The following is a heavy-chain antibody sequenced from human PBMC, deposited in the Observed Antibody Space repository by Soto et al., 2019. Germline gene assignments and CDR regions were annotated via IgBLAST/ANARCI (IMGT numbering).Heavy chain of an antibody. CDR2: INSDGSST. CDR1: GFTFSSYW. V-gene: IGHV3-74*01. D-gene: IGHD2-15*01. J-gene: IGHJ5*02. CDR3: ARDRHCSGGSCYSEDWFDP. Sequence: GGSLRLSCAASGFTFSSYWMYWVRQAPGKGLVWVSRINSDGSSTSYADSVKGRFTISRDNAKNTLYLQMNSLRAEDTAVYYCARDRHCSGGSCYSEDWFDPWGQGTLVTVSS.